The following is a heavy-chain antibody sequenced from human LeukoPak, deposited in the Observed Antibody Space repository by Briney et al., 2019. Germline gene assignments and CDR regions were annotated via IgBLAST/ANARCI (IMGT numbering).Heavy chain of an antibody. D-gene: IGHD2-15*01. CDR3: AKDRDCSGGSCYYSDAFDI. V-gene: IGHV3-9*01. Sequence: GRSLRLSCAASGFTFDDYAMHWVRQAPGKGLEWVSGISWNSGSIGYADSVKGRFTISRDNAKNSLYLQMNSLRAEDTALYYCAKDRDCSGGSCYYSDAFDIWGQGTMVTVSS. CDR1: GFTFDDYA. CDR2: ISWNSGSI. J-gene: IGHJ3*02.